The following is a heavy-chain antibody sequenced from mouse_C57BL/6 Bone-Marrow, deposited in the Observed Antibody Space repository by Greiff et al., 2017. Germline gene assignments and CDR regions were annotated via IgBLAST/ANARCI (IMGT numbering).Heavy chain of an antibody. CDR2: ISSGGSYT. CDR3: ARTGNPAWFAY. CDR1: GFTFSSYG. V-gene: IGHV5-6*01. Sequence: EVMLVESGGDLVKPGGSLKLSCAASGFTFSSYGMSWVRQTPDKRLEWVATISSGGSYTYYPDSVKGRFTISRDNAKNTLYLQMISLKSEDTAMYYCARTGNPAWFAYWGQGTLVTVSA. J-gene: IGHJ3*01. D-gene: IGHD2-1*01.